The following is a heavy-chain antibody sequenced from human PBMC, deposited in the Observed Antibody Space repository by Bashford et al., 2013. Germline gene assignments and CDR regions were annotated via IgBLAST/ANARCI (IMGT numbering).Heavy chain of an antibody. D-gene: IGHD3-22*01. Sequence: ASVKVSCKASGYTFTTYGISWVRQAPGQGLEWMGWISPYNGDTNYAQILQGRVTLTTDTPTTTAYMELRSLRPEDTAVYYCARDYYDSSGYYPTPNSNGFDIWGRGTMVTVSS. J-gene: IGHJ3*02. CDR3: ARDYYDSSGYYPTPNSNGFDI. V-gene: IGHV1-18*01. CDR1: GYTFTTYG. CDR2: ISPYNGDT.